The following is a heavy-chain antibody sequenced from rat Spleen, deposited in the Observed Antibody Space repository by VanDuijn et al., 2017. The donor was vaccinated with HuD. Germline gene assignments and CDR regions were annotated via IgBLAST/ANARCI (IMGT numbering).Heavy chain of an antibody. CDR3: ARDSYGGYSPSSYYWYFDF. D-gene: IGHD1-11*01. V-gene: IGHV2-15*01. CDR1: GFSLTSYG. CDR2: IWSGGST. J-gene: IGHJ1*01. Sequence: QVQLKESGPGLVQPSQTLSLTCTVSGFSLTSYGVSWVRQPPGKGLEWIGAIWSGGSTDYNSALKSRLSISRDTSKSQVLLKMSSLKTEDTATYYCARDSYGGYSPSSYYWYFDFWGPGTMVTVSS.